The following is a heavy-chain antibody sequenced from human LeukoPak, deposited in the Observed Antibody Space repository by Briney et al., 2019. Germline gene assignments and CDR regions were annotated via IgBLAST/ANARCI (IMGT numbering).Heavy chain of an antibody. V-gene: IGHV4-59*08. CDR2: IYYSGST. Sequence: PSETLSLTCTVSGGSISSYYWSWIRQPPGKGLEWIGYIYYSGSTNYNPSLKSRVTISVDTSKNQFSLELSSVTAADTAVYYCARHTLNTAEADYWGQGTLVTVSS. CDR1: GGSISSYY. CDR3: ARHTLNTAEADY. J-gene: IGHJ4*02. D-gene: IGHD5-18*01.